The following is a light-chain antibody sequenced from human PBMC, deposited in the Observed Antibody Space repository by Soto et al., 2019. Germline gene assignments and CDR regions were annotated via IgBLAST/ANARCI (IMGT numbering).Light chain of an antibody. CDR1: QSVSDNY. CDR2: EAS. Sequence: EIVLTQSPGILSLSPGDRATLSCRASQSVSDNYLAWHQQKPGQAPRLLIFEASTRATGIPDRFSGSGSGTDFTLTISRVEPDDFAVYYCQQYGNSPFSFGHGTKVDVK. CDR3: QQYGNSPFS. V-gene: IGKV3-20*01. J-gene: IGKJ3*01.